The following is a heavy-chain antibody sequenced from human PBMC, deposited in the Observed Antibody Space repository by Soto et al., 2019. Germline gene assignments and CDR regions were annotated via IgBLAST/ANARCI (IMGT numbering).Heavy chain of an antibody. V-gene: IGHV4-34*01. CDR2: INHSGIA. J-gene: IGHJ6*02. CDR3: AGGRKEWADYSLSFDYYGLDV. Sequence: PSETLSLTCAVYGGSFSGYDCSWIRQPPGKGLEWIGEINHSGIANYNPSLKSRVTISVDTSKNQSSLRLTSATAADTAVYYCAGGRKEWADYSLSFDYYGLDVWGQGTMVTVSS. D-gene: IGHD4-4*01. CDR1: GGSFSGYD.